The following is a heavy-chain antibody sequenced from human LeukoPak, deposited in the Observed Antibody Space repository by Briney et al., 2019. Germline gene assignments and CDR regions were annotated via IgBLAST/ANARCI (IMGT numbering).Heavy chain of an antibody. CDR1: GFTFSSYE. D-gene: IGHD3-22*01. J-gene: IGHJ4*02. Sequence: GGSLRLSCAASGFTFSSYEMNWVRQAPGKGLEWVSYISSSGSTIYYADSVKGRFTISRDNAKNSLYLQMNSLRAEDTAVYYCARPYYYDSSGYYQKDFDYWGQGTLVTVSS. CDR3: ARPYYYDSSGYYQKDFDY. CDR2: ISSSGSTI. V-gene: IGHV3-48*03.